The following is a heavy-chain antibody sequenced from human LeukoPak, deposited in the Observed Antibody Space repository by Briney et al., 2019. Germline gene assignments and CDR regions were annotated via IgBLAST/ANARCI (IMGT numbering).Heavy chain of an antibody. V-gene: IGHV4-59*01. CDR1: GGSISSYY. Sequence: SETLSLTCTVSGGSISSYYWSWIRQPPGKGLEWIGYIYYSGSTNYNPSLKSRVTISVDTSKNQFSLKLSSVTAADTAVYYCARGRGDYGPTYFDYWGQGTLVTVSS. J-gene: IGHJ4*02. CDR3: ARGRGDYGPTYFDY. CDR2: IYYSGST. D-gene: IGHD4-17*01.